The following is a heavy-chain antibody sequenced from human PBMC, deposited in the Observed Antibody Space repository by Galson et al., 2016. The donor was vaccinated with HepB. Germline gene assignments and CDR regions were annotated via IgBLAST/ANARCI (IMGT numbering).Heavy chain of an antibody. CDR3: AKDTACTSTSCPGFFDY. Sequence: SLRLSCAASGFTFSSYAMSWVRQAPGKGLEWVSFISASGGYIRYADSVKGRFTISRDTSKNTLFLQMNSLRPEDTAVYFCAKDTACTSTSCPGFFDYWGQGTLVTASS. CDR1: GFTFSSYA. CDR2: ISASGGYI. D-gene: IGHD2-2*01. V-gene: IGHV3-23*01. J-gene: IGHJ4*02.